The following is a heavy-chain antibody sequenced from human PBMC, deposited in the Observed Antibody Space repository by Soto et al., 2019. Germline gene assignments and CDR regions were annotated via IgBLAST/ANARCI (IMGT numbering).Heavy chain of an antibody. CDR2: ISGSGGST. CDR3: AKGSRGWLVPSWFDP. D-gene: IGHD6-19*01. Sequence: EVQLLESGGGLVQPGGSLRLSCAASGFTFSSYAMSWVRQAPGQGLEWVSAISGSGGSTYYADSVKGRFTISRDNSKNTLYLQMNSLRAEDTAVYYCAKGSRGWLVPSWFDPWGQGTLVTVSS. V-gene: IGHV3-23*01. CDR1: GFTFSSYA. J-gene: IGHJ5*02.